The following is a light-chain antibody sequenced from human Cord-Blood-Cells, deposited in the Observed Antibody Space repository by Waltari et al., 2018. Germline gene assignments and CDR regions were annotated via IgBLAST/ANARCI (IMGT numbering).Light chain of an antibody. V-gene: IGLV2-8*01. CDR3: SSYAGSNNEV. CDR1: SSDVGGYNY. J-gene: IGLJ2*01. CDR2: EVS. Sequence: QSALTQPPSASGSPGQSVTISCTGTSSDVGGYNYVSWYQQHPGKAPKLMIYEVSKRPSGVPARFSGSKSGNTASLTVSGLQAEDEADYYCSSYAGSNNEVFGGGTKLTVL.